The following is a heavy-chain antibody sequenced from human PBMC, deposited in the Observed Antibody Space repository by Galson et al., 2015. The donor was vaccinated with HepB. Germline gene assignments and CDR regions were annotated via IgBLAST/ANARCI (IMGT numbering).Heavy chain of an antibody. CDR3: ARGTSRWLQSVYYYGMDV. V-gene: IGHV3-13*01. J-gene: IGHJ6*02. CDR2: IGTAGDT. CDR1: GFTFSSYD. D-gene: IGHD5-24*01. Sequence: SLRLSCAASGFTFSSYDMHWVRQATGKGLEWVSAIGTAGDTYYPGSVKGRFTISRENAKNSLYLQMNSLRAGDTAVYYCARGTSRWLQSVYYYGMDVWGQGTTVTVSS.